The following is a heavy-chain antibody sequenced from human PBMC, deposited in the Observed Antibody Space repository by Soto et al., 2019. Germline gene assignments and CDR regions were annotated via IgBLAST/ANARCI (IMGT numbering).Heavy chain of an antibody. Sequence: SGPTLVRPTQTLTLTCSFSGFSLTPSGVAVGWIRQPPGKALEWLALIFWDDDKRYRPSLTDRLTITKDTSKNEVVLTMTNMDPVDAGTYYCAHRGGCGGTSCSLFDYWGQGTLVTVSS. CDR1: GFSLTPSGVA. D-gene: IGHD2-21*01. J-gene: IGHJ4*02. CDR3: AHRGGCGGTSCSLFDY. V-gene: IGHV2-5*02. CDR2: IFWDDDK.